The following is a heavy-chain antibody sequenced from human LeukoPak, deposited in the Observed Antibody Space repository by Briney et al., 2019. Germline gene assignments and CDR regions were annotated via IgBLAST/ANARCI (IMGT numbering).Heavy chain of an antibody. Sequence: SETLSLTCTVSGGSISSYYWGWVRQPPGKGLEWIGRIYTSGSTNYNASLKSRVSMSVDTSKNQFSLKLSSVTAADTAVFYCARENSGSYREFDYWGQGTLVTVSS. CDR3: ARENSGSYREFDY. V-gene: IGHV4-4*07. D-gene: IGHD1-26*01. CDR1: GGSISSYY. CDR2: IYTSGST. J-gene: IGHJ4*02.